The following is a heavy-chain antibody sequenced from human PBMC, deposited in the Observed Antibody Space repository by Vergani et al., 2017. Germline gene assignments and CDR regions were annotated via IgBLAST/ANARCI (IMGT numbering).Heavy chain of an antibody. V-gene: IGHV1-69*01. J-gene: IGHJ3*02. CDR2: IIPIFGTA. D-gene: IGHD3-10*01. Sequence: QVQLVQSGAEVKKPGSSVKVSCKASGGTFSSYAISWVRQAPGQGLEWMGGIIPIFGTANYAQKFQGRVTITADESTSTAYMELSSLRAEDTAVYYCARASYYYGSGSQGAFDIWGQGTMVTVSS. CDR3: ARASYYYGSGSQGAFDI. CDR1: GGTFSSYA.